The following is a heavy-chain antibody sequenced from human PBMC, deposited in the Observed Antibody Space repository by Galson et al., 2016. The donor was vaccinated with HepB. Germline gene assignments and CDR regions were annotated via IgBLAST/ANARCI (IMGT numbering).Heavy chain of an antibody. CDR3: ARPSGKYSGGFDI. J-gene: IGHJ3*02. CDR2: TRNKVNSYTT. CDR1: GFTFSTYV. D-gene: IGHD2/OR15-2a*01. V-gene: IGHV3-72*01. Sequence: SLRLSCAASGFTFSTYVMNWVRQAPGKGLEWVGRTRNKVNSYTTEYAASVKGRFTISRDDSKNSLYLKMNSLKTEDTALYYCARPSGKYSGGFDIWGQGTMVTVSS.